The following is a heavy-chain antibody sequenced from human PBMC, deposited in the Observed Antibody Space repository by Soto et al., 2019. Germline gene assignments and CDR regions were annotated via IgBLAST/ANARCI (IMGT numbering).Heavy chain of an antibody. Sequence: TLSLTSTFSGGSISSGVYYWSWIRQDPGKGLEWLGYIYDNGTTYYNPSLKSRVSISRDTSKNQFSLKMTSLTAADTAIYYCASGQVGATTWFDPWGQGTKVTVSS. D-gene: IGHD1-26*01. CDR1: GGSISSGVYY. CDR2: IYDNGTT. J-gene: IGHJ5*02. CDR3: ASGQVGATTWFDP. V-gene: IGHV4-31*03.